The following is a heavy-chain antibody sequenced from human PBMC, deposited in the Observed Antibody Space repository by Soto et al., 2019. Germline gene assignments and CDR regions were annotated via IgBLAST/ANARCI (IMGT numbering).Heavy chain of an antibody. CDR1: GCTFSSYW. D-gene: IGHD3-16*01. J-gene: IGHJ4*02. Sequence: PGGSLRLSCAASGCTFSSYWMHWVRQAPGKGLVWVSRINSDGSSTSYADCVKGRFTISRDNAKNTLYLQMNSLRAEDTAVYYCARAYSDYVWGSYPLGYWGQRTLVTVSS. CDR2: INSDGSST. CDR3: ARAYSDYVWGSYPLGY. V-gene: IGHV3-74*01.